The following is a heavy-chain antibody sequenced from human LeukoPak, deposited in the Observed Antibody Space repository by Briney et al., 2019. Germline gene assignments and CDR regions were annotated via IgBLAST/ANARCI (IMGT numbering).Heavy chain of an antibody. Sequence: SETLSLTCAVYGGSFSGYYWSWVRQPPGKGMEWIGEINHSGSTNYNPSLKSRVTISVDTSKNQFSLKLSSVPAADTAVYYCASTGRITIFGVVIKGNWFDPWGQGTLVTVSS. D-gene: IGHD3-3*01. V-gene: IGHV4-34*01. CDR3: ASTGRITIFGVVIKGNWFDP. J-gene: IGHJ5*02. CDR1: GGSFSGYY. CDR2: INHSGST.